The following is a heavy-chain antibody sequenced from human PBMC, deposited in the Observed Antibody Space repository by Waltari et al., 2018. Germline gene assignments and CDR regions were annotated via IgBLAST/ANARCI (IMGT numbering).Heavy chain of an antibody. D-gene: IGHD5-12*01. CDR1: GLTFSSYS. J-gene: IGHJ4*02. V-gene: IGHV3-21*01. CDR2: ISSSSSYI. CDR3: ARGSRDGYNSGDY. Sequence: EVQLVESGGGLVKPGGSLRLSCAASGLTFSSYSMNWVRQAPGKGLEWVSSISSSSSYIYYADSVKGRFTISRDNAKNSLYLQMNSLRAEDTAVYYCARGSRDGYNSGDYWGQGTLVTVSS.